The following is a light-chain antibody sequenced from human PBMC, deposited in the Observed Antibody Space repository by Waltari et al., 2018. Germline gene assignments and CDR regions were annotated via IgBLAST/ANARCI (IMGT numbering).Light chain of an antibody. CDR2: GAA. CDR3: QHYVRLPAT. V-gene: IGKV3-20*01. J-gene: IGKJ1*01. CDR1: QSIGKC. Sequence: EILLTQSPGTLSLSPGERATRFCRASQSIGKCLVWYQQKPGQAPRHLIYGAATRATGIPERSSGGGSWTDFSLSITRLVPEDLAVYYCQHYVRLPATFGQGTTVEI.